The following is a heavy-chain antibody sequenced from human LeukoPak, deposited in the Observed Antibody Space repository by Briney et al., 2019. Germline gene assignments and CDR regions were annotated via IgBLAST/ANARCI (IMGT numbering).Heavy chain of an antibody. V-gene: IGHV3-74*01. Sequence: GGSLRLSCAASGFTFSSYWMHWVRQAPGKGLVWVSRINSDGSSTSYADSVKGRFTISRDNAKNTLYLQMNSLRAEDTAVYYCARGNYDILTGYYSPAGWFDPWGQGTLVTVSS. CDR1: GFTFSSYW. CDR2: INSDGSST. J-gene: IGHJ5*02. D-gene: IGHD3-9*01. CDR3: ARGNYDILTGYYSPAGWFDP.